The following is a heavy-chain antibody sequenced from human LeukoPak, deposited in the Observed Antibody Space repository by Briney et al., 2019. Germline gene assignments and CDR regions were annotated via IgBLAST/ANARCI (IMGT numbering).Heavy chain of an antibody. J-gene: IGHJ4*02. CDR3: ARAAAATTPHFDY. Sequence: GGPLRLSCAASGFTFSSYSMNWGRQAPGKGLEWVSYISSSSSTIYYADSVKGRFAISRDNAKNSLYLQMNSLRAEDTAVYYCARAAAATTPHFDYWGQGTLVTVSS. V-gene: IGHV3-48*01. D-gene: IGHD2-15*01. CDR1: GFTFSSYS. CDR2: ISSSSSTI.